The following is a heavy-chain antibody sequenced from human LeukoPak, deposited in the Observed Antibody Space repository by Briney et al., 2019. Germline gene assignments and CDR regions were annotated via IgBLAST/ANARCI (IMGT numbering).Heavy chain of an antibody. CDR1: GYSISSGYY. J-gene: IGHJ1*01. V-gene: IGHV4-38-2*02. Sequence: SETLSLTCTVSGYSISSGYYWGWIRQPPGKGLEWIGSIYHSGSTYYNPSLKSRVTMSVDSSKNQFSLKVSSVTAANTAVYYCARATTGYSYGFQHWGQGTLVTVSS. CDR2: IYHSGST. CDR3: ARATTGYSYGFQH. D-gene: IGHD5-18*01.